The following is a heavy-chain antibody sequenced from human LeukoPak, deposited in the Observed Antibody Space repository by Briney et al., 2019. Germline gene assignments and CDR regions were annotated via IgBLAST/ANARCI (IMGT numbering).Heavy chain of an antibody. V-gene: IGHV4-59*02. D-gene: IGHD3-3*01. CDR1: VDSVSSTY. Sequence: NSSETLSLTCSVSVDSVSSTYWSWVRQPPGKGLEWIAYGHHSERSNYNPSLKSRVTISVDTSKNQFSLKLSSVTAADTAVYYCARINVVDNFWSGLLPYYYYYGMDVWGQGTTVTVSS. CDR2: GHHSERS. J-gene: IGHJ6*02. CDR3: ARINVVDNFWSGLLPYYYYYGMDV.